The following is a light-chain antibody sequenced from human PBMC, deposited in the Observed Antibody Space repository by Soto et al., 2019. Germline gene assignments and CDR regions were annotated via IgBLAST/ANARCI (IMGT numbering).Light chain of an antibody. Sequence: EIVLTQSPGTLSLSPGERATLSCRAGQSVSSSYLVWYQQKPGQAPRPLIYGASSRAIGIPDRFSGSGSGTDFTLTISRLEPEDFAVYYCQQYGSSPWTFGQGTKVDIK. V-gene: IGKV3-20*01. CDR3: QQYGSSPWT. CDR2: GAS. J-gene: IGKJ1*01. CDR1: QSVSSSY.